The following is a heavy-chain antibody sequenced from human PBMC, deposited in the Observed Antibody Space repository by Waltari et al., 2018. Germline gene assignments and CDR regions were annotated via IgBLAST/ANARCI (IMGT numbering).Heavy chain of an antibody. CDR1: GGTFSSYA. CDR2: IIPILGIA. CDR3: ARGPRYSSSSLDY. J-gene: IGHJ4*02. V-gene: IGHV1-69*04. Sequence: QVQLVQSGAEVKKPGSSVKVSCKASGGTFSSYAISWVAQAPGQGLEWMGRIIPILGIANYAQKFQGRVTITADKSTSTAYMELSSLRSEDTAVYYCARGPRYSSSSLDYWGQGTLVTVSS. D-gene: IGHD6-6*01.